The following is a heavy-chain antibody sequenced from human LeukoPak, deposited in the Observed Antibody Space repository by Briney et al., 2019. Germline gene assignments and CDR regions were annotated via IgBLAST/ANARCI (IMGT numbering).Heavy chain of an antibody. Sequence: GGSLRLSRAASGFTFSSYSMNWVRQAPRKGLEWVSSIGSSSSYIYYADSEKGRFTISRDNAKNSLYLQMNSLRAEDTAVYYCARGVNYYDSSGYYYFDYWGQGTLVTVSS. CDR1: GFTFSSYS. D-gene: IGHD3-22*01. CDR2: IGSSSSYI. V-gene: IGHV3-21*01. CDR3: ARGVNYYDSSGYYYFDY. J-gene: IGHJ4*02.